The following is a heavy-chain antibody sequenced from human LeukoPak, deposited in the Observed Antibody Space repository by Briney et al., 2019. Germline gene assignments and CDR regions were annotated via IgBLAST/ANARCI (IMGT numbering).Heavy chain of an antibody. Sequence: SVKVSCKASGGTFSSYAISWVRQAPGQGLGWMGRIIPILGIANYAQKFQGRVTITADKSTSTAYMELSSLRSEDTAVYYCARGDYYDSSGYLDWGQGTLVTVSS. J-gene: IGHJ4*02. CDR3: ARGDYYDSSGYLD. CDR2: IIPILGIA. CDR1: GGTFSSYA. V-gene: IGHV1-69*04. D-gene: IGHD3-22*01.